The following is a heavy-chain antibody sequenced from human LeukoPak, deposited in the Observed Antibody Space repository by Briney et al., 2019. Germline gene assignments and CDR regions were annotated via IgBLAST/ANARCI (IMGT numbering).Heavy chain of an antibody. CDR2: VSPYNGDT. D-gene: IGHD3-10*01. J-gene: IGHJ3*02. CDR1: GYTFTEYG. Sequence: ASMKVSCKASGYTFTEYGINWVRQAPGHGLEWMGWVSPYNGDTRYTQKFQGRVTLTTDTSTNTAYMELRSLTSDDTAVYYCARVGRSLRAFDIWGQGTMITVSS. V-gene: IGHV1-18*01. CDR3: ARVGRSLRAFDI.